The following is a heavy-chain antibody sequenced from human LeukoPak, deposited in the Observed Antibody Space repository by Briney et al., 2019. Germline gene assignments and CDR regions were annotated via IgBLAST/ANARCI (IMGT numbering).Heavy chain of an antibody. J-gene: IGHJ4*02. V-gene: IGHV3-49*04. Sequence: PGRSLRLSCAASRFTFSSYAMHWVRQAPGKGLEWVGFIRSKAYGGTTEYAASVKGRFTISRDDSKSIAYLQMNSLKTEDTAVYYCTRGWELLIDGRTVDYWGQGTLVTVSS. D-gene: IGHD1-26*01. CDR1: RFTFSSYA. CDR2: IRSKAYGGTT. CDR3: TRGWELLIDGRTVDY.